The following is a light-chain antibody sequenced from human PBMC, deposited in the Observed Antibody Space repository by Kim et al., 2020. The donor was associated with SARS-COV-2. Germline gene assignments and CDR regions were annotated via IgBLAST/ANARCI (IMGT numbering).Light chain of an antibody. CDR3: LRYYGGAWV. V-gene: IGLV7-43*01. Sequence: PGGTVTPAFASSTGALTSGYYPNWYQQTPGQAPRALICSTSNKHSWTPARFSGSLLGGKAALTLSGVQPEDEAEYYCLRYYGGAWVFGGGTQLTVL. CDR2: STS. CDR1: TGALTSGYY. J-gene: IGLJ3*02.